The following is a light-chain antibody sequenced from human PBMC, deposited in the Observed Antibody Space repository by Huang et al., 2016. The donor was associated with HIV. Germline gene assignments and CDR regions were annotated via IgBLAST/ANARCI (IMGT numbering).Light chain of an antibody. V-gene: IGKV3-15*01. CDR2: GAS. J-gene: IGKJ5*01. Sequence: ERVMTQSPATLSVAAGERVTLSCRASHSVSSNLAWYQQRPGQAPRLLIHGASTRATGIPARFGGSGAGTEFTLAISSLQSEDSGVYFCQQYDNWPLTFGQGTRLEIK. CDR1: HSVSSN. CDR3: QQYDNWPLT.